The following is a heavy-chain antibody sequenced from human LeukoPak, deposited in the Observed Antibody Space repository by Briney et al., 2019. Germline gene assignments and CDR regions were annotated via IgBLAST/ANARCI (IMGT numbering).Heavy chain of an antibody. J-gene: IGHJ4*02. V-gene: IGHV3-74*01. CDR1: GFTFSSNW. D-gene: IGHD2-2*01. Sequence: GGSLRLSCAASGFTFSSNWMHWVRQAPGKGLVWVSRINSDGSTTTYADSVKGRFTISRDNSKNTLYLQMNSLRAEDTAVYYCAKDQLGYCSSTSCPTTFDYWGQGTLVTVSS. CDR2: INSDGSTT. CDR3: AKDQLGYCSSTSCPTTFDY.